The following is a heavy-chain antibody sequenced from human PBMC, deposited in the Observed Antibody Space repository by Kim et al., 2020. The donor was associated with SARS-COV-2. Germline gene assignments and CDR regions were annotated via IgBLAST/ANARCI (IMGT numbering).Heavy chain of an antibody. CDR3: ARDWSAGSGSYSDL. D-gene: IGHD3-10*01. V-gene: IGHV4-38-2*02. CDR1: GYSISSGYY. Sequence: SETLSLTCSVSGYSISSGYYWGWIRQPPGKGLEWIGSVYQSGSTYYNPSLKSRVTISVDTSQNQFSLRLSSVTAADTAVYYCARDWSAGSGSYSDLWGRGTLVPVSS. J-gene: IGHJ2*01. CDR2: VYQSGST.